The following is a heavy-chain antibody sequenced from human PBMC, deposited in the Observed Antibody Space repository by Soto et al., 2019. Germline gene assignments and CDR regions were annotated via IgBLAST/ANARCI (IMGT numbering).Heavy chain of an antibody. J-gene: IGHJ6*02. V-gene: IGHV3-15*07. CDR2: IKSKTDGGTT. CDR1: GFTFSNAW. CDR3: APEPYQYYLFGMDV. Sequence: EVQLVESGGGLVKPGGSLRLSCAASGFTFSNAWMNWVRQAPGKGLEWVGRIKSKTDGGTTGYAAPVKGRFTISRDDSHNTLYLQMKSPKTEDTAVYYWAPEPYQYYLFGMDVWGHGTTVTVSS.